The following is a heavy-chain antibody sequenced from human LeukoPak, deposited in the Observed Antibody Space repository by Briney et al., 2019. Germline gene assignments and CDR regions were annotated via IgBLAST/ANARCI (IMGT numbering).Heavy chain of an antibody. J-gene: IGHJ3*02. CDR3: AEDLSGRYSIDAFDI. V-gene: IGHV3-23*01. CDR2: ISGTGGGT. Sequence: GGSLRLSCAASGFTFSNYAMRWVRQAPGKGLEWVSCISGTGGGTYYADSVKGRFTISRENSKNTLYLQINSLRAEDTAVYYCAEDLSGRYSIDAFDIWGQGTMVTVSS. D-gene: IGHD3-10*01. CDR1: GFTFSNYA.